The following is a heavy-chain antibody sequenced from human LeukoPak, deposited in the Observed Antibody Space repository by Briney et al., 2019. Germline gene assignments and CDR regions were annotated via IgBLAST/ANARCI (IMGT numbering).Heavy chain of an antibody. CDR3: ASDREYYYGSGSFDY. J-gene: IGHJ4*02. Sequence: GSLRLSCAASEFTFSSYWMNWVRQAPGKGLEWVANIKQDGSEKYYVDSVKGRFTISRDNAKNSLYLQMNSLRAEDTAVYYCASDREYYYGSGSFDYWGQGTLVTVSS. D-gene: IGHD3-10*01. CDR1: EFTFSSYW. CDR2: IKQDGSEK. V-gene: IGHV3-7*04.